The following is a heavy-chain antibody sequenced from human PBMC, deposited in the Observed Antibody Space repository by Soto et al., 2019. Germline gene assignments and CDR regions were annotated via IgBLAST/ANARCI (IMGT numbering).Heavy chain of an antibody. V-gene: IGHV4-39*01. J-gene: IGHJ1*01. CDR2: IYYSGST. CDR1: GGSISSSGYF. D-gene: IGHD3-10*01. CDR3: ARQNYYGSALQYFQH. Sequence: QLQLQESGPGLVKPSETLSLTYTVSGGSISSSGYFWAWIRQPPGKGLEWIGSIYYSGSTYYNPSHKSRVTISVDTSKNQLSLKLSSVTVADTAVYYCARQNYYGSALQYFQHWGQGTLVTVSS.